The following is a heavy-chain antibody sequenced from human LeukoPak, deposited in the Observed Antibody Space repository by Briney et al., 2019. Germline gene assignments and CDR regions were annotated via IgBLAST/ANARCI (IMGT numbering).Heavy chain of an antibody. V-gene: IGHV3-30*18. J-gene: IGHJ4*02. D-gene: IGHD1-26*01. CDR2: ISYDGSNK. CDR1: GFTFSSYG. CDR3: AKGSTWELLLGFNPDY. Sequence: PGRSLRLSCAASGFTFSSYGMHCVRHAPGKGLEWVAVISYDGSNKYYAHSVKGRFTISRDNSKHTLYLQMNSLRAEDTAVYYCAKGSTWELLLGFNPDYWGQGTLVTVSS.